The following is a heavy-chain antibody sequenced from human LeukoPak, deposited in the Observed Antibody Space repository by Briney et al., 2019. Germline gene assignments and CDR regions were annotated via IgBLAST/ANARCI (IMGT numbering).Heavy chain of an antibody. Sequence: PGGSLRLSCAASGFTVSSNYMSWVRQAPGKGLEWVSVIYSGGSTYYADSVKGRFTISRDNAKNSLYLQMNSLRAEDTAVYYCARDLGYCSSTSCYTGGFDYWGQGTLVTVSS. CDR2: IYSGGST. CDR3: ARDLGYCSSTSCYTGGFDY. CDR1: GFTVSSNY. D-gene: IGHD2-2*02. V-gene: IGHV3-66*01. J-gene: IGHJ4*02.